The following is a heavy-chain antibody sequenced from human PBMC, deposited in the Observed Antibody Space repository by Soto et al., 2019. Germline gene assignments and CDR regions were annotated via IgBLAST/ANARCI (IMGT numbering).Heavy chain of an antibody. J-gene: IGHJ4*02. Sequence: PSETLSLTCAVSGYSISSGYYWGWIRQPPGKGLEWIGSIYHSGSTYYNPSLNSRVTISVDTSKNQFSLKLSSVTAADTAVYYCARDGHYDSSGYWYWGQGTLVTVSS. CDR1: GYSISSGYY. D-gene: IGHD3-22*01. V-gene: IGHV4-38-2*02. CDR2: IYHSGST. CDR3: ARDGHYDSSGYWY.